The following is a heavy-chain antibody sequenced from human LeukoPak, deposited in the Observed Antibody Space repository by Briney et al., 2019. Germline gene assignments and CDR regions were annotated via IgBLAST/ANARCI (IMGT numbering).Heavy chain of an antibody. Sequence: GGSLRLSCAASGFTVSSNYMSWVRQAPGKGLEWVSVIYSGGSTYYADSVKGRFTISRDNSKNTLYLQMNSLRAEDTAVYYCARDRAMVRGAGSYYGMDVWGQGTTVTVSS. CDR1: GFTVSSNY. D-gene: IGHD3-10*01. CDR3: ARDRAMVRGAGSYYGMDV. CDR2: IYSGGST. J-gene: IGHJ6*02. V-gene: IGHV3-53*01.